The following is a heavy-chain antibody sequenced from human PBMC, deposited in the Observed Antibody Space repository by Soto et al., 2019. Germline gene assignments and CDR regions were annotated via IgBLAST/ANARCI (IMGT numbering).Heavy chain of an antibody. CDR3: ARAGSLYYDSSGYYHAAFDI. D-gene: IGHD3-22*01. CDR1: GGTFSSYA. V-gene: IGHV1-69*13. J-gene: IGHJ3*02. CDR2: IIPIFGTA. Sequence: GASVKVSCKASGGTFSSYAISWVRQAPGQGLEWMGGIIPIFGTANYAQKFQGRVTITADESTSTAYMELSSLRSEDTAVYYCARAGSLYYDSSGYYHAAFDIWGQGTMVTVSS.